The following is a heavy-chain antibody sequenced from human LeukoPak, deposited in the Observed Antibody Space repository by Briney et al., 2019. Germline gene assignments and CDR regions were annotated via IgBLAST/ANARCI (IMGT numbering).Heavy chain of an antibody. V-gene: IGHV1-2*02. J-gene: IGHJ6*03. CDR3: ARAYQLYYYYYYMDV. Sequence: ASVKASCKASGYTFTGYYMHWVRQAPGQGLEWMGWINPNSGGTNYAQKFQGRVTMTRDTSISTAYMELSRLRSDDTAVYYCARAYQLYYYYYYMDVWGKGTTVTVSS. CDR1: GYTFTGYY. D-gene: IGHD2-2*01. CDR2: INPNSGGT.